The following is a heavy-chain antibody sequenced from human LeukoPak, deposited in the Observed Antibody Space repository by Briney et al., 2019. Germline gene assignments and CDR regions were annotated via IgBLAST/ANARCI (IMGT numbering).Heavy chain of an antibody. J-gene: IGHJ1*01. Sequence: SETLSLTCTVSGGSISSGYYYWSWIRQPPGKGLEWIGYIYYSGSTYYNPSLKSRVTISVDTSKNQFSLKLSSVTAADTAVYYCNWAPYRIQLWPWGQGGLVTVSS. CDR1: GGSISSGYYY. D-gene: IGHD5-18*01. CDR2: IYYSGST. V-gene: IGHV4-30-4*08. CDR3: NWAPYRIQLWP.